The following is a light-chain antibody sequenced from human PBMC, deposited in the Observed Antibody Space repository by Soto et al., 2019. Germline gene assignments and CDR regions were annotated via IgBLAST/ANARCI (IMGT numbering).Light chain of an antibody. V-gene: IGLV2-8*01. CDR1: SSDVGGYNY. CDR3: SSYAGSNNVYV. CDR2: GVS. J-gene: IGLJ1*01. Sequence: QSALTQPPSASGSPGQSVTISCTGTSSDVGGYNYVSWYQQHPGKAPKLMIYGVSKRPSGVPDRFSGSKSGNTASLTVSGLQAEDEADYYCSSYAGSNNVYVFGTGTKVTVL.